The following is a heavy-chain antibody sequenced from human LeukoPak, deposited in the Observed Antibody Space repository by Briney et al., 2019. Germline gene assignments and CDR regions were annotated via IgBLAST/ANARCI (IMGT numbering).Heavy chain of an antibody. Sequence: QSGPTLVNPTQTLTLTCTFSGFSLITSGVGVGWIRQSPGKALEWVAIIYWDNDKRYCPYLRNRLTIAKDTSNNQVVLVMTNMDPVDTATYFCAHIMITYGGVLRDDAFDVWGPGTVVTVSP. CDR3: AHIMITYGGVLRDDAFDV. J-gene: IGHJ3*01. CDR2: IYWDNDK. V-gene: IGHV2-5*02. CDR1: GFSLITSGVG. D-gene: IGHD3-16*01.